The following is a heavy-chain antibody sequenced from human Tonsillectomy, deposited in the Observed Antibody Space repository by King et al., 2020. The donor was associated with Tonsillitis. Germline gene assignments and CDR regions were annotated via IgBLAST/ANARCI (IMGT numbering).Heavy chain of an antibody. CDR2: ISSSSSTI. CDR3: ARDLGGDYYGSGGADY. Sequence: VQLVESGGGLVQPGGSLRLSCAASGFTFSRYSMNWVRQAPGKGLEWVSYISSSSSTIYYADSVKGRFTISRDNDKNSLYLQMNSLRDEDTAVYYCARDLGGDYYGSGGADYWGQGTLVTVSS. CDR1: GFTFSRYS. D-gene: IGHD3-10*01. J-gene: IGHJ4*02. V-gene: IGHV3-48*02.